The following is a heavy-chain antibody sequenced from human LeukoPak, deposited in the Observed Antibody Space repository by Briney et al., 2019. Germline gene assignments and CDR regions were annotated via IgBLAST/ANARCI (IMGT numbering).Heavy chain of an antibody. CDR3: VKDQGYYDFWSGYEYFHH. J-gene: IGHJ1*01. CDR1: GFTFSSYG. Sequence: GGSLRLSCSASGFTFSSYGLHWVRQAPGKGLQYVSGISSNGGSIDYADSVKGRFTISRDNSKNTLYLQMSSLRAEDTAVYYCVKDQGYYDFWSGYEYFHHWGQGTLVTVSS. CDR2: ISSNGGSI. D-gene: IGHD3-3*01. V-gene: IGHV3-64D*08.